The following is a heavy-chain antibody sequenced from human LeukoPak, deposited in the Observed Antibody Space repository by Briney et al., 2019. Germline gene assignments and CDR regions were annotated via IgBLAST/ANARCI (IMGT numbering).Heavy chain of an antibody. CDR3: ARSGPAAGRPDAFDI. J-gene: IGHJ3*02. V-gene: IGHV4-39*07. CDR2: IFYSEIT. Sequence: SETLSLTCTLSGDSISSTSFYWAWIRQPPGKGLECIGTIFYSEITYYSSSLRSRVTISVDSSKNQFSLNLSSVTVADTAVYFCARSGPAAGRPDAFDIWGQGTMVTVSS. CDR1: GDSISSTSFY. D-gene: IGHD2-2*01.